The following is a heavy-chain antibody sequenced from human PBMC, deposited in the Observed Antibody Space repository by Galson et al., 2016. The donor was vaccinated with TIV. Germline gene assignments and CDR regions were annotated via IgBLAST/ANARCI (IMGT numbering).Heavy chain of an antibody. V-gene: IGHV6-1*01. CDR3: ARATPSVFGIIMTLDS. Sequence: CAISGDSVSSTSAAWNWIRQSPSRGLEWLGRTYYRSKWYNDYALSVKSRITINPDTSKNQVSLQLNSVTPEDTAVYYCARATPSVFGIIMTLDSWGQGTLVTVSS. J-gene: IGHJ4*02. CDR2: TYYRSKWYN. CDR1: GDSVSSTSAA. D-gene: IGHD3-16*01.